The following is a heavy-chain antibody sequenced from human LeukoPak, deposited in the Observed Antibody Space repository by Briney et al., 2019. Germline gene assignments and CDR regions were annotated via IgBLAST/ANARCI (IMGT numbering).Heavy chain of an antibody. Sequence: SETLSLTCTVSGGSISSGDYYWSWIRQPPGEGLEWIGYIYYSGSTYYNPSLKSRVTISVDTSKNQFSLKLSSVTAADTAVYYCAREVVLMVYANYYMDVWGKGTTVTVSS. CDR3: AREVVLMVYANYYMDV. D-gene: IGHD2-8*01. J-gene: IGHJ6*03. CDR1: GGSISSGDYY. V-gene: IGHV4-30-4*08. CDR2: IYYSGST.